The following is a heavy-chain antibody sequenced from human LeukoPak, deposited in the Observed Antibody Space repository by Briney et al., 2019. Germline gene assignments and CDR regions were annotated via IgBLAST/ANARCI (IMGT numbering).Heavy chain of an antibody. CDR2: ISYSGST. Sequence: SQTLSLTCTVSGGSISRGGYYWSWIRQHPGKGLEWIGDISYSGSTDYNPSLKSRVTMSVDTSKNQFSLKLSSVTAADTAVYYCARQGSGNYLSPVNYWGQGTLVTVSS. D-gene: IGHD1-26*01. V-gene: IGHV4-31*02. CDR3: ARQGSGNYLSPVNY. J-gene: IGHJ4*02. CDR1: GGSISRGGYY.